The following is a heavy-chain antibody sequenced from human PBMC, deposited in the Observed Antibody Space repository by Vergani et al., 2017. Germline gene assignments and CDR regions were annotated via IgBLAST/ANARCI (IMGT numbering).Heavy chain of an antibody. J-gene: IGHJ4*02. CDR3: ARLTPYYDFWSGYYLFDY. Sequence: EVQLVESGGGLVKPGGSLRLSCAASGFTFSSYSMNWVRQAPGKGLEWVSSISSSSSYIYYADSVKDRFTISRDNAKNSLYLQMNSLRAEDTAVYYCARLTPYYDFWSGYYLFDYWGQGTLVTVSS. CDR2: ISSSSSYI. CDR1: GFTFSSYS. V-gene: IGHV3-21*01. D-gene: IGHD3-3*01.